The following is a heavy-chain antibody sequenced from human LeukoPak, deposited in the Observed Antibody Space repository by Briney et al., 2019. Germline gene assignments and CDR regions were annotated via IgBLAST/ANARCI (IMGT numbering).Heavy chain of an antibody. Sequence: ASVKVSCKASGYTFTGYYMHWVRQAPGQGLEWMGWINPNSGGTNYAQKFQGRVTMTRDTSISTAYMELSRLRSDDTAVYYCARRFLERATYYMDVWGKGTTVTVSS. J-gene: IGHJ6*03. CDR3: ARRFLERATYYMDV. CDR2: INPNSGGT. D-gene: IGHD3-3*01. V-gene: IGHV1-2*02. CDR1: GYTFTGYY.